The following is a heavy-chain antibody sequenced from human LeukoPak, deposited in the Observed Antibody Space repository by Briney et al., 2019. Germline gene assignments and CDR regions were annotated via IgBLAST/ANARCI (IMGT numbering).Heavy chain of an antibody. CDR3: ASQVLDYYGSGSYYTTYYYYGMDV. J-gene: IGHJ6*02. CDR2: ISGSGGST. D-gene: IGHD3-10*01. Sequence: GGSLRLSCAASGFTFSSYAMSWVRQAPGKGLEWVSGISGSGGSTYYADSVKGRFTISRDNSKNTLYLQMNSLRAEDTAVYYCASQVLDYYGSGSYYTTYYYYGMDVWGQGTTVTVSS. CDR1: GFTFSSYA. V-gene: IGHV3-23*01.